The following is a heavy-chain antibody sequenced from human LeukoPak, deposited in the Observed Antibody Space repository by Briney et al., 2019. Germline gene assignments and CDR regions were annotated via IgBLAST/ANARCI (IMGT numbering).Heavy chain of an antibody. J-gene: IGHJ3*02. CDR1: GYTFTGYY. D-gene: IGHD4-17*01. CDR2: INPNSGGT. V-gene: IGHV1-2*02. Sequence: ASVKVSCKASGYTFTGYYMHWVRQAPGQGLEWMGWINPNSGGTNYAQKFQGRVTMTRDTSISTVYMELSSLRSEDTAVYYCARERDSTVTTLELSHAFDIWGQGTMVTVSS. CDR3: ARERDSTVTTLELSHAFDI.